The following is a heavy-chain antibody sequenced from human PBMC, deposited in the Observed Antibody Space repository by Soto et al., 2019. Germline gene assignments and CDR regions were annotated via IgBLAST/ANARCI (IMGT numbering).Heavy chain of an antibody. D-gene: IGHD3-9*01. CDR3: ARGGSNDWQVAFDI. V-gene: IGHV4-34*01. CDR1: GGSFSTYY. J-gene: IGHJ3*02. CDR2: INHNGNN. Sequence: PSETLSLTCVVSGGSFSTYYYSWIRQSPGKGLEWIGEINHNGNNNYSPSLKSRVTMSLDTSKNQFSLKLTSVSAADTAVYYCARGGSNDWQVAFDIWGQGTTVTVS.